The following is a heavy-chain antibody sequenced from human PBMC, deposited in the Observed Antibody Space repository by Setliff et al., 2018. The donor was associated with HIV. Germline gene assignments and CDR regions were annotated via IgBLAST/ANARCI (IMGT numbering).Heavy chain of an antibody. CDR3: ARMRELYDFWSGSLVYFDY. CDR2: IFSDDEK. D-gene: IGHD3-3*01. V-gene: IGHV2-26*01. CDR1: GGSISSHYW. J-gene: IGHJ4*02. Sequence: ETLSLTCTVSGGSISSHYWSWIRQPPGKGLEWIGYIFSDDEKSYSTSLKSRLTISKDTSKSQVVLTMTNMEPVDTATYYCARMRELYDFWSGSLVYFDYWGQGTLVTVSS.